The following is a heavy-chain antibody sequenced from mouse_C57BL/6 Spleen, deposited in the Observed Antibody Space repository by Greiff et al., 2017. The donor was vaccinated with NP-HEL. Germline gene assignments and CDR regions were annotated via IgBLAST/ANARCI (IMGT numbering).Heavy chain of an antibody. Sequence: QVQLKQSGAELVRPGASVTLSCKASGYTFTDYEMHWVKQTPVHGLEWIGAIDPETGGTAYNQKFKGKAILTADKSSSTAYMELRSLTSDDSAVYYCTRKAIASYFDYWGQGTTLTVSS. J-gene: IGHJ2*01. CDR3: TRKAIASYFDY. D-gene: IGHD6-1*01. V-gene: IGHV1-15*01. CDR1: GYTFTDYE. CDR2: IDPETGGT.